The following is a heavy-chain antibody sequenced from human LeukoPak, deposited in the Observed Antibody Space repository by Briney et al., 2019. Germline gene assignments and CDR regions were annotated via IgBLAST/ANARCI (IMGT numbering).Heavy chain of an antibody. CDR1: GFSVSNTY. V-gene: IGHV3-53*01. D-gene: IGHD6-13*01. CDR2: IYSGGNT. J-gene: IGHJ4*02. Sequence: GGSLRLSCAASGFSVSNTYMSWVRQAPGKGLEWVSIIYSGGNTYYADSVKGRFTMSRDNSRNTLYLQMNSLRAEDTAVYYCAPDLRGSAWSLDYWGQGTLVTVSS. CDR3: APDLRGSAWSLDY.